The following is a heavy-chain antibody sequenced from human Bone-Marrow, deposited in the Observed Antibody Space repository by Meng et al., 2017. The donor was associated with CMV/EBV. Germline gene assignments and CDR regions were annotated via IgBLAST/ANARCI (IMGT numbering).Heavy chain of an antibody. CDR2: IYWNDDK. CDR3: AHRRSRIAADGTQRYFDL. Sequence: SGPTLVKPTQTLTLTCTFSGFSLSTSGVGVGWIRQPPGKALEWLALIYWNDDKRYSPSLKSRLTITKDTSKNQVVLTMTNMDPVDTATYYCAHRRSRIAADGTQRYFDLWGRGTLVTVSS. J-gene: IGHJ2*01. D-gene: IGHD6-13*01. CDR1: GFSLSTSGVG. V-gene: IGHV2-5*01.